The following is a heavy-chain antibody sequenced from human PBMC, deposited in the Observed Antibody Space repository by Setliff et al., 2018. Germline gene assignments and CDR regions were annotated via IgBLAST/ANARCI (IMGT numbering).Heavy chain of an antibody. CDR2: IMPIFGTT. CDR3: ARGPLDFVVAPPAAKFDF. D-gene: IGHD2-2*01. J-gene: IGHJ4*02. V-gene: IGHV1-69*05. CDR1: GGTFSSQG. Sequence: SVKVSCKASGGTFSSQGISWVRQAPGQGLEWMGGIMPIFGTTNYARKFQGRVTIITDESTSTAYMQLSSLGSDDTAVYYCARGPLDFVVAPPAAKFDFWGQGTLVTVSS.